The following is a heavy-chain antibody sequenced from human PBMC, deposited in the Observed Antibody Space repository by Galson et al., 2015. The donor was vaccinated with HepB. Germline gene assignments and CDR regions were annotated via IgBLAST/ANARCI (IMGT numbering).Heavy chain of an antibody. CDR2: ISYTSDTI. Sequence: SLRLSCAASGFTFNSFHMSWVRQAPGKGLEWISYISYTSDTIYYADSVRGRFTISRGNAKNSLYLQMNSLRVDDTAVYYCAREAATYYSRSGSPSTFDNWGQGTLVTVSS. D-gene: IGHD3-10*01. CDR1: GFTFNSFH. V-gene: IGHV3-48*03. J-gene: IGHJ4*02. CDR3: AREAATYYSRSGSPSTFDN.